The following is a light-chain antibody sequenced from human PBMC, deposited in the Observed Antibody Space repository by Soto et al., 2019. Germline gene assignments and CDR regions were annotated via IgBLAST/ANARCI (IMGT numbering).Light chain of an antibody. CDR3: SSYAGSNKFV. CDR1: SSDVGYYDY. V-gene: IGLV2-8*01. CDR2: EVT. J-gene: IGLJ3*02. Sequence: QSALTQPPSASGFPGQSVNISGTGTSSDVGYYDYVSWYQQHRGKAPKLVIYEVTKRPSGVPDRVSASTSGNTSPPTVSGRRAEDEADYYCSSYAGSNKFVFGSGTKLTVL.